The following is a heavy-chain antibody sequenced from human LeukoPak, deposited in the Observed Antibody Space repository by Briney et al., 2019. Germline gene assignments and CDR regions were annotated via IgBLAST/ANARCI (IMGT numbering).Heavy chain of an antibody. CDR2: MNSDGSST. Sequence: PGGSLRLSCAASGFTFSTYRMHWVRQGPGKGLVWVSGMNSDGSSTVYADSVKGRFTISRDNAKNTLYLQMNSLRDEDTAIYYCARPDAGFDIWGQGTMVTVSS. V-gene: IGHV3-74*01. CDR1: GFTFSTYR. J-gene: IGHJ3*02. D-gene: IGHD1-1*01. CDR3: ARPDAGFDI.